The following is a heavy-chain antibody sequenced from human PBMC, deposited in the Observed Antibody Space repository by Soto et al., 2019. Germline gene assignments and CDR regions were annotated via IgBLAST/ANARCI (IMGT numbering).Heavy chain of an antibody. CDR2: IGPYNGNT. V-gene: IGHV1-18*01. CDR3: ARCYCSVGSCYTGWHFDL. D-gene: IGHD2-15*01. CDR1: GYTFNNYG. Sequence: QVQLVQSGAEVKKPGASVKVSCKASGYTFNNYGISWVRQAPGQGLEWMGWIGPYNGNTDHAQNFQGRVTMTTDTATNTAYMELRSLRSEDTALYYCARCYCSVGSCYTGWHFDLWGRGTLVTVSS. J-gene: IGHJ2*01.